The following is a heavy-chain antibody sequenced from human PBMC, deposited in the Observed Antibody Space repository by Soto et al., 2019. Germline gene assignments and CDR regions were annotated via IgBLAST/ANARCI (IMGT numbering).Heavy chain of an antibody. V-gene: IGHV3-33*01. CDR1: GFTFSSYG. D-gene: IGHD2-2*01. J-gene: IGHJ6*02. CDR2: IWYDGSNK. Sequence: PGGSLRLACAASGFTFSSYGMHWVRQAPGKGLEWVAVIWYDGSNKYYADSVKGRFTISRDNSKNTLYLQMNSLRAEDTAVYYCAREFRTRYRSFGVPAATEYYYYGIDVRAQRTTVTGSS. CDR3: AREFRTRYRSFGVPAATEYYYYGIDV.